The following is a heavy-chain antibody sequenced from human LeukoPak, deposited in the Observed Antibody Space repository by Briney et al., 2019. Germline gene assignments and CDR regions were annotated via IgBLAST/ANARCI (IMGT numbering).Heavy chain of an antibody. V-gene: IGHV3-23*01. CDR2: ISGSGGST. J-gene: IGHJ6*02. CDR1: GFTFSSYA. CDR3: AKDGEIVASYYYYGMDV. D-gene: IGHD5-12*01. Sequence: GGSLRLSCAASGFTFSSYAMSWVRQAPGKGLEWVSAISGSGGSTYYADSVKGRFTISRDKSTLYLQMNSLRAEDTAVYYCAKDGEIVASYYYYGMDVWGQGTTVTVSS.